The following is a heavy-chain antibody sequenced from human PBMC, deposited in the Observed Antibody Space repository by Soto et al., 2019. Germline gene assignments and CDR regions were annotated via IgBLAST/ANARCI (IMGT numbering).Heavy chain of an antibody. CDR2: IYYSGST. CDR3: ARAYDFWTPTPPYFDY. D-gene: IGHD3-3*01. CDR1: GGSISSGDYY. Sequence: QVQLQESGPGLVKPSQTLSLTCTVSGGSISSGDYYWSWIRQPPGKGLEWIGYIYYSGSTHYNPSLKSRVTISVDTSKNQFSLKLSSVTAADTAVYYCARAYDFWTPTPPYFDYWGQGTLVTVSS. V-gene: IGHV4-30-4*01. J-gene: IGHJ4*02.